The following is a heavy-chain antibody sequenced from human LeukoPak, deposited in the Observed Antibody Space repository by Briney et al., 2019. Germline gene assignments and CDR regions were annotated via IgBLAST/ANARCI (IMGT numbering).Heavy chain of an antibody. CDR3: AKGRSPYYYDSSGYYPFDY. CDR1: GFTFSTYP. CDR2: ISNDGSNK. J-gene: IGHJ4*02. V-gene: IGHV3-30*04. D-gene: IGHD3-22*01. Sequence: GGSLRLSCAASGFTFSTYPMHWVRQAPGKGLEWVAVISNDGSNKYYADSVKGRFTLSRDSSKNTLYLQMNSLRTEDTAVYYCAKGRSPYYYDSSGYYPFDYWGQGTLVTVSS.